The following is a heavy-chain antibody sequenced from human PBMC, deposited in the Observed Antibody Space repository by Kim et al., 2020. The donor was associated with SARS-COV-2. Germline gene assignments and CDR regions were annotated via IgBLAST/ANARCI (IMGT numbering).Heavy chain of an antibody. D-gene: IGHD3-22*01. V-gene: IGHV3-64D*09. CDR1: GFTFSSYA. CDR2: ISSNGGST. CDR3: VKGGITMIVVVKYYYYGMDV. J-gene: IGHJ6*02. Sequence: GGSLRLSCSASGFTFSSYAMHWVRQAPGKGLEYVSAISSNGGSTYYADSVKGRFTISRDNSKNTLYLQMSSLRAEDTAVYYCVKGGITMIVVVKYYYYGMDVWGQGTTVTVSS.